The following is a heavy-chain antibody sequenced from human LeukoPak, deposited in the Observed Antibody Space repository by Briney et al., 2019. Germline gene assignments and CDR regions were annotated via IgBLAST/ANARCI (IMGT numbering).Heavy chain of an antibody. J-gene: IGHJ3*02. Sequence: SVKVSCKASGGTFSSYAISWVRQAPGQGLEWMGGIIPIFGTANYAQKFQGRVTITADESTSTAYMELSSLRSEDTAVYYCAREACGDYYDSSGYCAFDIWGQGTMVTVSS. CDR1: GGTFSSYA. CDR2: IIPIFGTA. D-gene: IGHD3-22*01. V-gene: IGHV1-69*13. CDR3: AREACGDYYDSSGYCAFDI.